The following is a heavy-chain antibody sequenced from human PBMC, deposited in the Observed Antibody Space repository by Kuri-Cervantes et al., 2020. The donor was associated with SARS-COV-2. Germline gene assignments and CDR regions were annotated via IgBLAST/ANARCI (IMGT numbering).Heavy chain of an antibody. Sequence: ASVNVSCKASGYTFTGYGSSWVRQAPGQGLEWMGWISAYNGNTNYAQKLQGRVTMAKDTSTSTAYMELRSLRADDAAVYSFASEAMAVYYFDYWGQGTLVTVSS. CDR1: GYTFTGYG. CDR3: ASEAMAVYYFDY. CDR2: ISAYNGNT. V-gene: IGHV1-18*01. D-gene: IGHD5-18*01. J-gene: IGHJ4*02.